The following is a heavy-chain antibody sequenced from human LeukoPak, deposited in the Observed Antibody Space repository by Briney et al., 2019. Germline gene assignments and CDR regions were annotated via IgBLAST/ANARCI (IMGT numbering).Heavy chain of an antibody. J-gene: IGHJ4*02. CDR3: ARVGYYESSGYYEY. D-gene: IGHD3-22*01. CDR2: INPNSGGT. Sequence: ASVKVSCTASVYTLTDCYMHWVRQAPGQGLEWMGRINPNSGGTNYAQKFQGRVTMTRDTSISTVYMELSGLRSDDTAVYYCARVGYYESSGYYEYWGQGTLVTVSS. V-gene: IGHV1-2*06. CDR1: VYTLTDCY.